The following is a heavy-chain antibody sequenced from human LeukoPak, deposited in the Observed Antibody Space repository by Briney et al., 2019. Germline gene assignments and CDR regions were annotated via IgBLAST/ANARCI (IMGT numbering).Heavy chain of an antibody. J-gene: IGHJ4*02. D-gene: IGHD6-13*01. CDR3: ARVTGYRIEDYFDY. CDR1: GGSISSYY. V-gene: IGHV4-59*01. CDR2: IYYSGST. Sequence: SETLSLTCTVSGGSISSYYWSWIRQPPGKGLEWIGYIYYSGSTNYNPSLKSRVTISVETSKNEFSLKLRSVTAADAAVYYCARVTGYRIEDYFDYWGQGTLVTVSS.